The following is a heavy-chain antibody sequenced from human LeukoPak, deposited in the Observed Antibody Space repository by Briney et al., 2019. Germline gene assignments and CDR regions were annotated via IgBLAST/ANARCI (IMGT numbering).Heavy chain of an antibody. V-gene: IGHV3-53*04. CDR2: IYSGGST. J-gene: IGHJ4*02. Sequence: GGSLRLSCAASGFTVSSNYMSWVRQAPGKGLEWVSVIYSGGSTYYADSVKGQFTISRHNSKNTLYLQMNSLRAEDTAVYYCARGPEYCSGGSCYLDYWGQGTLVTVSS. CDR1: GFTVSSNY. CDR3: ARGPEYCSGGSCYLDY. D-gene: IGHD2-15*01.